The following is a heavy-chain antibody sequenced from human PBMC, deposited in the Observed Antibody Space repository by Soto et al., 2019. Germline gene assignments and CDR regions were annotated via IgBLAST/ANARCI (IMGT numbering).Heavy chain of an antibody. V-gene: IGHV3-30*18. CDR1: GFTFSNYG. Sequence: GGSLRLSCAASGFTFSNYGIHWVRQAPGKGLEWVAIIAYDGTNTYYADSVKGRFTISRDNSKNTLYLQMNSLRDEDTAVYYCAKDDGTFFYDTSGYPLDYWGQGTLVTVSS. CDR2: IAYDGTNT. D-gene: IGHD3-22*01. J-gene: IGHJ4*02. CDR3: AKDDGTFFYDTSGYPLDY.